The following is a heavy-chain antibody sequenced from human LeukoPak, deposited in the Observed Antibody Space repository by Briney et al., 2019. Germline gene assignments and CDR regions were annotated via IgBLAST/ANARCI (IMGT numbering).Heavy chain of an antibody. CDR3: ARDQDDSSGYYYD. J-gene: IGHJ4*02. Sequence: GGSLRLSCAASGFTFSDYYISWIRQAPGKGLECLSYISSSGSTIYYADSVKGRFTISRDNTKNSLYLQMNSLRAEDTAVYYCARDQDDSSGYYYDWGQGTLVTVSS. CDR2: ISSSGSTI. D-gene: IGHD3-22*01. CDR1: GFTFSDYY. V-gene: IGHV3-11*01.